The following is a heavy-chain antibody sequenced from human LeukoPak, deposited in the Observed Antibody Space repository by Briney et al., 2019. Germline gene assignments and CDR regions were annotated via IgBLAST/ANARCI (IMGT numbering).Heavy chain of an antibody. D-gene: IGHD6-13*01. J-gene: IGHJ5*02. CDR1: GGSLNGYY. V-gene: IGHV4-34*01. CDR2: IDHSGST. Sequence: SETLSLTCAVYGGSLNGYYWSWIRQPPGRRLEWVGEIDHSGSTQYNPSLKSRVTISLDTSKKQFSLKLTSLTAADTAFYYCARYGMAAEGIWWFDPWGQGTLVTVSS. CDR3: ARYGMAAEGIWWFDP.